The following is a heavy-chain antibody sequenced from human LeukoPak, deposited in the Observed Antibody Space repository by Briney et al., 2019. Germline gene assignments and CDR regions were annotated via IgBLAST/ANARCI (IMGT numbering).Heavy chain of an antibody. Sequence: PSETLSLTCTVSGDAISRSSWSWIRQPPEKGLKWIGYMFYGGDTNHNPSLKSRVTISVDTSKNQFSLKLSSVTAADTAVYYCARWAYSTDWYQYFGKWGQGTLVTVSS. D-gene: IGHD6-19*01. CDR2: MFYGGDT. V-gene: IGHV4-59*08. J-gene: IGHJ4*02. CDR1: GDAISRSS. CDR3: ARWAYSTDWYQYFGK.